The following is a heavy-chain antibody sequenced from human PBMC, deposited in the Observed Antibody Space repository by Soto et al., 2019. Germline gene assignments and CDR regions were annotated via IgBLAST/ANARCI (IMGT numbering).Heavy chain of an antibody. Sequence: QVQLVQSGAEVKKPGSSVKVSCKASGGTFSSYAISWVRQAPGQGLEWMGGIIPIFGTANYAQKFQGRVTIHADESTSTTYIELGSLRTEDTAVYYFARYSAVFTIFGVVTDYYYYGMDVWGQGTTVTVSS. V-gene: IGHV1-69*12. D-gene: IGHD3-3*01. J-gene: IGHJ6*02. CDR1: GGTFSSYA. CDR3: ARYSAVFTIFGVVTDYYYYGMDV. CDR2: IIPIFGTA.